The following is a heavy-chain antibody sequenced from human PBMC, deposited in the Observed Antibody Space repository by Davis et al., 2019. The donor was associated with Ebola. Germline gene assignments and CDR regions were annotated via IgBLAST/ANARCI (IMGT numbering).Heavy chain of an antibody. D-gene: IGHD2-2*01. CDR2: IGIYNLKT. CDR1: GYIFTSYG. J-gene: IGHJ4*02. Sequence: ASVKVSCKASGYIFTSYGINWIRQAPGQGLGWMGWIGIYNLKTHYAQKFQGRVSLTTDTTSTAYMELRSLTSDDTAVYYCARGSENYCIGTTCYLSEADFWGQGTQVTVS. V-gene: IGHV1-18*01. CDR3: ARGSENYCIGTTCYLSEADF.